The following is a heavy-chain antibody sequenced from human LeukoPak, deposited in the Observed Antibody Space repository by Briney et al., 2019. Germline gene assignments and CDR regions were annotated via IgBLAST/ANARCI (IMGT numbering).Heavy chain of an antibody. D-gene: IGHD3-9*01. CDR1: GGSFSGYY. CDR3: ASLYDKEYFDY. V-gene: IGHV4-34*01. CDR2: INHSGST. Sequence: SETLSLTCAVYGGSFSGYYWSWIRQPPGKGLEWIGEINHSGSTNYNPSLKSRVTISVDTSKNQFSLKLSSVTAADTAVYYCASLYDKEYFDYWGQGTLVTVSS. J-gene: IGHJ4*02.